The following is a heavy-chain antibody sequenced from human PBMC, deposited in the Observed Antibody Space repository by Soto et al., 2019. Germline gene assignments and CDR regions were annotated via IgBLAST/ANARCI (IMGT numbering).Heavy chain of an antibody. CDR3: ARLPTGFPNWFDP. CDR1: GGSISSTIYN. CDR2: IYYSGTT. D-gene: IGHD4-4*01. Sequence: QLQLQESGPGLVKPSETLSLTCTVSGGSISSTIYNWGWIRRPPGKGLEWIGTIYYSGTTYYNPSLKGRVTISVDTSKNQFSLKLSSVTAADTAVYYCARLPTGFPNWFDPWGQGTLVTVSS. V-gene: IGHV4-39*01. J-gene: IGHJ5*02.